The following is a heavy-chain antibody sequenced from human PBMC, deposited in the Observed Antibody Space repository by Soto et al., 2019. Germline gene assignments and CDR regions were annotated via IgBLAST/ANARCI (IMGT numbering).Heavy chain of an antibody. V-gene: IGHV5-10-1*01. D-gene: IGHD5-18*01. CDR1: GYSFSSFW. CDR3: GRVRVDKAEGWFDP. J-gene: IGHJ5*02. CDR2: IDPSDSYA. Sequence: AGESLKISCNISGYSFSSFWITWVRQMPGKGLEWMGRIDPSDSYANYSPSFQGHVTFSADKSINTAYLQWSSLKASDTAMYYCGRVRVDKAEGWFDPWGQGTLVTVSS.